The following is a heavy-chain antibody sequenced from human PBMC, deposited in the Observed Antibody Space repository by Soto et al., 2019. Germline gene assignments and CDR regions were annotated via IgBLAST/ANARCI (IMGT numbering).Heavy chain of an antibody. D-gene: IGHD3-22*01. CDR3: ARDLYYYDNFRYYYYGMDV. V-gene: IGHV3-13*01. CDR1: GFTFSSYD. Sequence: EVQLVESGGGLVQPGGSLRLSCAASGFTFSSYDMHWVRQATGKGLEWVSAIGTAGDTYYPGSVKGRFTISRENAKNSLYLQMNSLRAEDTAVYYCARDLYYYDNFRYYYYGMDVWGQGTTVTVSS. J-gene: IGHJ6*02. CDR2: IGTAGDT.